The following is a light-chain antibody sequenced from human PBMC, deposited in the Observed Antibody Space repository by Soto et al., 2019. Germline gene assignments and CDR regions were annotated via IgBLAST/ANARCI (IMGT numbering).Light chain of an antibody. CDR3: TSYTSSSTPV. CDR1: SSDVGGYNY. CDR2: EVS. Sequence: QSVLTQPACVSGSPGQAITISCTGTSSDVGGYNYVSWYQQHPGKAPKLMIYEVSNRPSGVSDRFSGSKSGNTASLTISGLQAEDEADYYCTSYTSSSTPVFGTGTKVTV. J-gene: IGLJ1*01. V-gene: IGLV2-14*01.